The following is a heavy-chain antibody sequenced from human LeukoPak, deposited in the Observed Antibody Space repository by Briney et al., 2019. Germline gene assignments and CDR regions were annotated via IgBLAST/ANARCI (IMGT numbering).Heavy chain of an antibody. CDR3: ARDNSGFTMIDD. D-gene: IGHD3-22*01. CDR1: GGTFSSYA. V-gene: IGHV1-69*13. Sequence: GASVKVSFKASGGTFSSYAISWVRQAPGQGLEWMGGIIPIFGTANYAQKFQGRVTITADESTSTAYMELSSLRSEDTAVYYCARDNSGFTMIDDWGQGTLVTVSS. J-gene: IGHJ4*02. CDR2: IIPIFGTA.